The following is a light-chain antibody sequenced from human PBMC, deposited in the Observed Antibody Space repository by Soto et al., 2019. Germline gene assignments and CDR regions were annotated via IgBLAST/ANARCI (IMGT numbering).Light chain of an antibody. Sequence: QSALTQPASVSGSPGQSITISCTGTSSDVGGYDSVSWYQHHPGKAPKLMIYDVSNRPSGVSNRFSGSKSGNTASLTISGLQAEDEADYYCSSYTSSSTLVVFGGGTNSPS. CDR2: DVS. CDR1: SSDVGGYDS. V-gene: IGLV2-14*03. CDR3: SSYTSSSTLVV. J-gene: IGLJ2*01.